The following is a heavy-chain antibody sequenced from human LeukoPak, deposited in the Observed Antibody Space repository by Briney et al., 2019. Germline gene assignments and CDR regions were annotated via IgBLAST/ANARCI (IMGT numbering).Heavy chain of an antibody. D-gene: IGHD3-10*01. CDR3: ARAPYGSGDYYFDY. V-gene: IGHV4-31*03. J-gene: IGHJ4*02. CDR2: IYYGGST. Sequence: SETLSLTCTVSGGSISSGGYYWSWIRQHPGKGLEWIGYIYYGGSTYYNPSLKSRVTISVDTSKNQFSLKLSSVTAADTAVYYCARAPYGSGDYYFDYWGQGTLVTVSS. CDR1: GGSISSGGYY.